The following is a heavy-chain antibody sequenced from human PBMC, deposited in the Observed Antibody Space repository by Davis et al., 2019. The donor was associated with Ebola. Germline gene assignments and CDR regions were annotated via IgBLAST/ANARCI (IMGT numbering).Heavy chain of an antibody. V-gene: IGHV3-53*01. CDR3: AGGPWEFDF. CDR1: GFTVSGNY. Sequence: GGSLRLSCAASGFTVSGNYMGWVREAPGTGLEWVSLIHKDGRTYYGDSVKGRFTISRDNSKNTLFLQINSLRAEDTALYYCAGGPWEFDFWGQGTLVTVSS. D-gene: IGHD1-26*01. CDR2: IHKDGRT. J-gene: IGHJ4*02.